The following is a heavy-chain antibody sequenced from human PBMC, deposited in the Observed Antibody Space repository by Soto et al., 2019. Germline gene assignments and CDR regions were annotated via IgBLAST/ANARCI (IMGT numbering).Heavy chain of an antibody. J-gene: IGHJ4*02. V-gene: IGHV4-59*01. CDR1: GGSISSYY. CDR2: IYYSGST. Sequence: SETLSLTCTVSGGSISSYYWSWIRQPPGKGLEWIGYIYYSGSTNYNPSLKSRVTKSVDTSKNQFSLKLSSVTAADTAVYYCARGYCSGGSCYPNWGERFDYWGQGTLVTVSS. CDR3: ARGYCSGGSCYPNWGERFDY. D-gene: IGHD2-15*01.